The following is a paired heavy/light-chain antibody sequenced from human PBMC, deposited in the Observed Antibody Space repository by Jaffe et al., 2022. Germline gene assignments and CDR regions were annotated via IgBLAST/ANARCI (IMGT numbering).Light chain of an antibody. V-gene: IGLV3-21*02. CDR3: QVWDSSSDHYV. Sequence: SYVLTQPPSVSVAPGQTARITCGGNNIGSKSVHWYQQKPGQAPVLVVYDDSDRPSGIPERFSGSNSGNTATLTISRVEAGDEADYYCQVWDSSSDHYVFGTGTKVTVL. CDR1: NIGSKS. J-gene: IGLJ1*01. CDR2: DDS.
Heavy chain of an antibody. J-gene: IGHJ3*02. CDR3: ARVPNVDTAMVTDSFAFDI. V-gene: IGHV7-4-1*02. Sequence: QVQLVQSGSELKKPGASVKVSCKASGYTFTSYAMNWVRQAPGQGLEWMGWINTNTGNPTYAQGFTGRFVFSLDTSVSTAYLQISSLKAEDTAVYYCARVPNVDTAMVTDSFAFDIWGQGTMVTVSS. CDR1: GYTFTSYA. CDR2: INTNTGNP. D-gene: IGHD5-18*01.